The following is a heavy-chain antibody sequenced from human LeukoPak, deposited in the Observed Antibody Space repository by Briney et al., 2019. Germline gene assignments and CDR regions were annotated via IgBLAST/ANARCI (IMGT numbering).Heavy chain of an antibody. CDR1: GGSFSGYY. J-gene: IGHJ4*02. D-gene: IGHD2-2*01. CDR2: INHSGST. V-gene: IGHV4-34*01. Sequence: SETLSLTCAVYGGSFSGYYWSWIRQPPGKGLEWIGEINHSGSTNYNPSLKSRVTISVDTSKNQFSLKLSSVTAADTAVYYCAKDGEGEDIVVVPAAGEDNFDYWGQGTLVTVSS. CDR3: AKDGEGEDIVVVPAAGEDNFDY.